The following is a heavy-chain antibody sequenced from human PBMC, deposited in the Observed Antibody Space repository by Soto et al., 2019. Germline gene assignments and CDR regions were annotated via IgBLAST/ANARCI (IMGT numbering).Heavy chain of an antibody. J-gene: IGHJ4*02. CDR2: ISGSGGST. CDR1: GCTFSSYA. Sequence: PGGSLRLSCAASGCTFSSYAMSWVRQAPGKGLEWVSAISGSGGSTYYADSVKGRFTISRDNSKNMLYLQMNSLRAEDTAVYYCAKDLGITMIVVPIDYWGQGTLVTVSS. D-gene: IGHD3-22*01. V-gene: IGHV3-23*01. CDR3: AKDLGITMIVVPIDY.